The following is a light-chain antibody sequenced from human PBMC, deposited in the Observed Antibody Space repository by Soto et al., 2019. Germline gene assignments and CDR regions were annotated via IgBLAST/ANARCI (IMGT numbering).Light chain of an antibody. CDR2: AAS. V-gene: IGKV1-39*01. Sequence: DVQMTQSPSSLSASVGDSVTITCRASRSISIHLIWLQQKPGKDPKSLVYAASTLHSGTPSRLSGSGSRTDVTITSSRPHLADFGTYDDLESENAPSTFGHGTPVEIK. CDR3: LESENAPST. J-gene: IGKJ2*02. CDR1: RSISIH.